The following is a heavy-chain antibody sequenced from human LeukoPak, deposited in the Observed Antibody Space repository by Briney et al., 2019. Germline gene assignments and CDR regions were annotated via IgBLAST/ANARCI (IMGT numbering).Heavy chain of an antibody. CDR1: GYTFTSYD. V-gene: IGHV1-8*02. CDR3: ARGEYDSSWYQGY. J-gene: IGHJ4*02. CDR2: MNPNSGNT. D-gene: IGHD6-13*01. Sequence: RASVKVSCKAAGYTFTSYDINWVRQATGQGLEWMGWMNPNSGNTGYAQKFQGRVTMTRNTSISTAYMELSSLRSEDTAVYFCARGEYDSSWYQGYWGQGTLVTVSS.